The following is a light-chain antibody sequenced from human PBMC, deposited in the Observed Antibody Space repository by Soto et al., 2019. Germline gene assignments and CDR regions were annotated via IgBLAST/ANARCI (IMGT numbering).Light chain of an antibody. CDR1: QSISSW. CDR3: QQYNSYSPYT. V-gene: IGKV1-5*03. CDR2: KGS. Sequence: DIQMTQSPSTLSASVGDRVTITCRASQSISSWLSWYQQKPGKAPMLLIYKGSSLESGIAYRFCGSVSGTEVTLPISRLQPYDFATYYCQQYNSYSPYTFGQGTKLEIK. J-gene: IGKJ2*01.